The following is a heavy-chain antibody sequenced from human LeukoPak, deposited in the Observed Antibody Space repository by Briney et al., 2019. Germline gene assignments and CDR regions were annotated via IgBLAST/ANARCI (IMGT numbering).Heavy chain of an antibody. V-gene: IGHV4-30-4*08. CDR3: ARGGSYPGYWFDP. D-gene: IGHD1-26*01. J-gene: IGHJ5*02. CDR1: GGSISSGDYY. CDR2: IYYSGST. Sequence: PSETLSLTCTVSGGSISSGDYYWSWIRQPPGKGLEWIGYIYYSGSTYYNPSLKSRVTISVDTSKNQFSLKLSSVTAADTAVYYCARGGSYPGYWFDPWGQGTLVTVSS.